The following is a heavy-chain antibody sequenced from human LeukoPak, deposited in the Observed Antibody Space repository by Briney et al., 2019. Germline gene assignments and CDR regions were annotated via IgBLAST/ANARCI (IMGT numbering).Heavy chain of an antibody. J-gene: IGHJ4*02. CDR3: ARVAGRSRSDY. CDR2: INPTGGST. CDR1: GYTFTSYY. D-gene: IGHD6-13*01. V-gene: IGHV1-46*01. Sequence: GASVKVSCKASGYTFTSYYMHWVRQAPGQGLEWMGLINPTGGSTGYAQKFQGRVTMTRDMSTSTDYMELSSLRSEDTAIYYCARVAGRSRSDYWGQGTLVTVSS.